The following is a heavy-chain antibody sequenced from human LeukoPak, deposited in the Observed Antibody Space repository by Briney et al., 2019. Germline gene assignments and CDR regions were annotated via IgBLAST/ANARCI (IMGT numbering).Heavy chain of an antibody. D-gene: IGHD3-22*01. V-gene: IGHV1-18*01. CDR3: ARVRDSSGYYAHFDY. CDR1: GYTFTIYG. Sequence: ASVTVSFTASGYTFTIYGISWVRQAPGQGLEWMGWISAYNGNTNYAQKLQGRVTMTTDTSTSTAYMELRSLRSDDTAVYYCARVRDSSGYYAHFDYWGQGTLVTVSS. J-gene: IGHJ4*02. CDR2: ISAYNGNT.